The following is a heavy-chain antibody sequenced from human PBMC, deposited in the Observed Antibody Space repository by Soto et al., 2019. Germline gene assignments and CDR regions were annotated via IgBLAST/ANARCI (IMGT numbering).Heavy chain of an antibody. CDR2: VYTSETT. CDR3: AGNIAAAGRRYYGMDV. V-gene: IGHV4-4*07. D-gene: IGHD6-13*01. J-gene: IGHJ6*02. Sequence: QVQLQESGPGLVKPSETLSLTCTVSGGSMSGYYWSWRRQSAGKGLEWIGRVYTSETTYYKPSLKSRVTMSLDTSKNQFSLNLYSLTAADTAVYYCAGNIAAAGRRYYGMDVWGQGTTVTVSS. CDR1: GGSMSGYY.